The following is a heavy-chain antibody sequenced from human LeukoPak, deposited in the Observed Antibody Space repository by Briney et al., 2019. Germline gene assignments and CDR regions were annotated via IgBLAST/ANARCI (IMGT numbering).Heavy chain of an antibody. CDR2: MNPNSGNT. CDR1: GYTFTSYD. CDR3: ARGDWVPDY. J-gene: IGHJ4*02. Sequence: ASVKVSCKASGYTFTSYDINWVRQATGQGLEWMGWMNPNSGNTGYAQKFQGRVTMTEDTSTDTAYMELSSLRSEDTAVYYCARGDWVPDYWGQGTLVTVSS. V-gene: IGHV1-8*01. D-gene: IGHD3-9*01.